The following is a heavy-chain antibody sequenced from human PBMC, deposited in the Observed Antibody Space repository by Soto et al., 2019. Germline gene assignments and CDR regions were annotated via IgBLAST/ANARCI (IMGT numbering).Heavy chain of an antibody. J-gene: IGHJ6*02. D-gene: IGHD3-22*01. CDR1: GGSISSGGYY. CDR3: ARDSYYDSSGNPSTLDV. CDR2: IYYSGST. Sequence: SLTCTVSGGSISSGGYYWSWIRQHPGKGLEWIGYIYYSGSTYYNPSLKSRVTISVDTSKNQFSLKLSSVTAADTAVYYCARDSYYDSSGNPSTLDVWGQGTTVTVSS. V-gene: IGHV4-31*03.